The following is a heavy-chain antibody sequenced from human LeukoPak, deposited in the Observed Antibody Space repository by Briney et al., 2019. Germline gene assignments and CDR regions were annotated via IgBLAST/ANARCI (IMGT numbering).Heavy chain of an antibody. J-gene: IGHJ3*02. Sequence: GESLKISCKGSGYKFTSYWIGWVRQMPGKGLEWMGIIYPGDSDTRYSPSFQGQVTISAVKSISTAYLQWSSLKASDTAMYYCARRVSRLNDAFDIWGQGTMVTVSS. CDR1: GYKFTSYW. D-gene: IGHD5/OR15-5a*01. CDR3: ARRVSRLNDAFDI. V-gene: IGHV5-51*01. CDR2: IYPGDSDT.